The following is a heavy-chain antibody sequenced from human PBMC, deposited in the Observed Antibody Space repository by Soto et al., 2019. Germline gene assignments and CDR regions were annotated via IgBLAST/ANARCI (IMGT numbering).Heavy chain of an antibody. V-gene: IGHV4-59*01. CDR2: IYYTGIT. Sequence: QVQLQESGPGLVKPSETLSLTCTVSGGSISSYYWSWIRQPPGKGLEWIGYIYYTGITSYNPSLKSRVTISVDTSKNQISLKLNSVTTADTAVYYCARGVIFDYWGQGTLVTVSS. CDR3: ARGVIFDY. CDR1: GGSISSYY. J-gene: IGHJ4*01. D-gene: IGHD3-22*01.